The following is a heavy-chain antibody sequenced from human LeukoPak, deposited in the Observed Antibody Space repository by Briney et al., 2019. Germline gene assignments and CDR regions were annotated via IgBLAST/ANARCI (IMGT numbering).Heavy chain of an antibody. CDR2: ISAYNGNT. CDR3: ARDLGRCGKTDAFDI. J-gene: IGHJ3*02. CDR1: GYTFTSYG. Sequence: ASVKVSCKASGYTFTSYGISWVRQAPGQGLEWMGWISAYNGNTNYAQKLQGRVAMTTDTSTSTAYMELRSLRSDDTAVYYCARDLGRCGKTDAFDIWGQGTMVTVSS. D-gene: IGHD2-15*01. V-gene: IGHV1-18*01.